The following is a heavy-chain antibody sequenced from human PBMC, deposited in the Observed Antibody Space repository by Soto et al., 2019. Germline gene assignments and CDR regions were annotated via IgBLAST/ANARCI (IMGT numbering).Heavy chain of an antibody. Sequence: QKLRLTRSGSGGTLSSSSYHWGRLRQPPGKGLEGIGSIYYSGSTYYNRSLKSHVTISVDRSKNQFSLKLSSVTAADTAVYYCARQDCVCVCYPPVYYNYYGMDAWGQ. CDR1: GGTLSSSSYH. CDR3: ARQDCVCVCYPPVYYNYYGMDA. D-gene: IGHD2-21*02. J-gene: IGHJ6*02. V-gene: IGHV4-39*01. CDR2: IYYSGST.